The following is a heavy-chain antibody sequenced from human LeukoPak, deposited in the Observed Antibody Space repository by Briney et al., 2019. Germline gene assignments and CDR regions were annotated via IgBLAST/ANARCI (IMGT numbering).Heavy chain of an antibody. D-gene: IGHD3-22*01. CDR2: IYHSGST. Sequence: SETLSLTCAVSGGSISSSNWWSWVRQPPGKGLEWIGEIYHSGSTNYNPSLKSRVTISVDKSKNQFSLKLSSVTAADTAVYYCASLTYYYDSSGYSPLDYWGQGTLVTVSS. V-gene: IGHV4-4*02. CDR3: ASLTYYYDSSGYSPLDY. J-gene: IGHJ4*02. CDR1: GGSISSSNW.